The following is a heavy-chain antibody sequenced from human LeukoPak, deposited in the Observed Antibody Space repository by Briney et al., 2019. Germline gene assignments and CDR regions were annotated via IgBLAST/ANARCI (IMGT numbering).Heavy chain of an antibody. J-gene: IGHJ4*02. CDR1: GGSIGSGSYY. Sequence: SQTLSLTCTVAGGSIGSGSYYWSWIRQPPGKGLEWIGYIYYSGSTNYNPSLKSRVTISVDTSKNQFSLKLSSVTAADTAVYYCARSRSMVRGGGDQYFDYWGQGTLVTVSS. V-gene: IGHV4-61*01. CDR2: IYYSGST. D-gene: IGHD3-10*01. CDR3: ARSRSMVRGGGDQYFDY.